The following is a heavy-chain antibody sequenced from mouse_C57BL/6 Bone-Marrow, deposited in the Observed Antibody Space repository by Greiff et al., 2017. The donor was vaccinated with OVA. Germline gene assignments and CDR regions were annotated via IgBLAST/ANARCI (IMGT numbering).Heavy chain of an antibody. V-gene: IGHV5-9-1*02. CDR2: ISSGGDYI. J-gene: IGHJ4*01. CDR3: TRDGYYAMDY. Sequence: EVQGVESGEGLVKPGGSLKLSCAASGFTFSSYAMSWVRQTPEKRLEWVAYISSGGDYIYYADTVKGRFTISRDNARNTMYLQMSSLKAEDTAMYYCTRDGYYAMDYWGQGTSVTVSS. D-gene: IGHD2-3*01. CDR1: GFTFSSYA.